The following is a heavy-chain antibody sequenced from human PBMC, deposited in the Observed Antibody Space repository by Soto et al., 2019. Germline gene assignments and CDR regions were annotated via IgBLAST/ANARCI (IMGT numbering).Heavy chain of an antibody. CDR1: GSTFSSYS. CDR2: ISSSSSYI. V-gene: IGHV3-21*01. Sequence: LRLSCADSGSTFSSYSMNWVRQAPGKGLEWVSSISSSSSYIYYADSVKGRFTISRDNAKNSLHLQMNSLRAEDTAVYYCARGGDYDFWSGTNNWLDPSGEGTIVTVYS. CDR3: ARGGDYDFWSGTNNWLDP. D-gene: IGHD3-3*01. J-gene: IGHJ5*02.